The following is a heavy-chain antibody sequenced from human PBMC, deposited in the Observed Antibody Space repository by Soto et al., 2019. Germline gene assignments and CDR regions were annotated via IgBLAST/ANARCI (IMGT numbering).Heavy chain of an antibody. J-gene: IGHJ4*02. D-gene: IGHD1-26*01. CDR2: INYSGST. CDR1: GGSISSYY. V-gene: IGHV4-59*01. CDR3: ARGGGYHDH. Sequence: PSETLSLTCTVSGGSISSYYWNWIRQPPGKGLEWIGYINYSGSTNYSPSLKSRVTISVDTSKNQFSLKLTSVTAADTAVYYCARGGGYHDHWGQGTMVTVSS.